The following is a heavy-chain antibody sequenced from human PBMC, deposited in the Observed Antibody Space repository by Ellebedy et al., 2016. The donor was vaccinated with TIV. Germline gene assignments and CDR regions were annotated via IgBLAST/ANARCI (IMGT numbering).Heavy chain of an antibody. Sequence: GESLKISCAASGFTVGSKYMTWVRQAPGKGLEWVSIIYTNGDTYYADSVKVRFTISRDTSKNTLYLQMNSRRAEDTAVYYFARDPGPYSSSWYSPYHYYYGMDVWGQGTTVTVSS. CDR3: ARDPGPYSSSWYSPYHYYYGMDV. CDR1: GFTVGSKY. V-gene: IGHV3-53*01. J-gene: IGHJ6*02. CDR2: IYTNGDT. D-gene: IGHD6-13*01.